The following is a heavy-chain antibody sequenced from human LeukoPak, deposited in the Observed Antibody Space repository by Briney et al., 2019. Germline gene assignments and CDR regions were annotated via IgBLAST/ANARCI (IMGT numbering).Heavy chain of an antibody. D-gene: IGHD3-3*01. CDR3: ARDPVDYDFWSGYPEPIDY. CDR1: GFTFSNYG. V-gene: IGHV3-48*01. CDR2: ISSSSSTI. J-gene: IGHJ4*02. Sequence: GGSLRLSCVASGFTFSNYGMHWVRQAPGKGLEWVSYISSSSSTIYYADSVKGRFTISRDNAKNSLYLQMNSLRAEDTAVYYCARDPVDYDFWSGYPEPIDYWGQGTLVTVSS.